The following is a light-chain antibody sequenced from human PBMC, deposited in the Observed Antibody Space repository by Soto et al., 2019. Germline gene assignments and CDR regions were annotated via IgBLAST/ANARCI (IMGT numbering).Light chain of an antibody. V-gene: IGLV1-44*01. CDR1: NSNIGSNT. CDR3: AAWYDNISGPHWV. Sequence: QSVLTQPPSASGTPGQRVTISCSGSNSNIGSNTVNWYQQLPGTAPTLLIYSNNQRTSGVPDRFSGSKSGTSASLAISRLEFEDEADSYCAAWYDNISGPHWVFGGGTKLTVL. CDR2: SNN. J-gene: IGLJ3*02.